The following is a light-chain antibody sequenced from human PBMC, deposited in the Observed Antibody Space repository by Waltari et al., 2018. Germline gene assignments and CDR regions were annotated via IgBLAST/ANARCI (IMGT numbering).Light chain of an antibody. J-gene: IGLJ2*01. Sequence: QSALTQPPSASGAPGQSVTISCTGTSSDVGDINYVAWYQQHPGKAPKLIIYDVTRRPSGVPDRFSGSKSGNTASLTVSGLHAEDEADYYCSSYAGTFIFGGGTKLTVL. CDR1: SSDVGDINY. V-gene: IGLV2-8*01. CDR2: DVT. CDR3: SSYAGTFI.